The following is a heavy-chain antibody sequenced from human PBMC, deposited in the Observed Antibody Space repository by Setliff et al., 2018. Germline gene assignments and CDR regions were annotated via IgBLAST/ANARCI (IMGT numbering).Heavy chain of an antibody. CDR1: GGSISPYF. D-gene: IGHD2-15*01. CDR2: VYHNGNT. Sequence: PSEPLSLTCTVSGGSISPYFWSWVRQPPGKGLEWIGYVYHNGNTNFNPSLKSRVTMSVDTSKNQFALHLKSVTAADTAVYYCARDRSAYSYGLDVWGQGTTVTVSS. CDR3: ARDRSAYSYGLDV. J-gene: IGHJ6*02. V-gene: IGHV4-59*01.